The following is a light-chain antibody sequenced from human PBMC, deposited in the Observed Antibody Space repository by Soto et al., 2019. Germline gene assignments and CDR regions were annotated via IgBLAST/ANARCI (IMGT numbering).Light chain of an antibody. CDR3: HRYNVWPPGT. J-gene: IGKJ1*01. V-gene: IGKV3-15*01. CDR2: GAS. CDR1: QSVSTN. Sequence: EIVMTQSPATLSVSPGERLTLSCRTSQSVSTNFDWSQQSPHQPPRLLIFGASTRDTGIPDRFSGSGSGTDFTLTISSLQSEDLAVYFCHRYNVWPPGTFGRGPEVDMK.